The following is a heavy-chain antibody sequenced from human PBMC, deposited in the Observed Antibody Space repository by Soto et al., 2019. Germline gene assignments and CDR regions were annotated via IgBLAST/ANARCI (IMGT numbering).Heavy chain of an antibody. D-gene: IGHD4-17*01. Sequence: PWETLSLTCSVSGRSISPFYWSWIRQPPGKGLEWIGSIYYSGTTNYNPSLKSRVTISVDTSKNHFSLRLTSVTAADTAVYYCAAVGGYYGDYPNFDYWGRGTLVTVSS. V-gene: IGHV4-59*01. CDR3: AAVGGYYGDYPNFDY. CDR1: GRSISPFY. J-gene: IGHJ4*02. CDR2: IYYSGTT.